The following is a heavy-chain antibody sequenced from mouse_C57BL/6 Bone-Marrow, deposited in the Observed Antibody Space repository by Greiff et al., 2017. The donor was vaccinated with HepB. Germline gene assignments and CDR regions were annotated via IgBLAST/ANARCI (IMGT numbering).Heavy chain of an antibody. CDR3: AAYYSNYEY. V-gene: IGHV1-59*01. CDR2: IDPSDSYT. Sequence: VQLQQPGAELVRPGTSVKLSCKASGYTFTSYWMHWVKQRPGQGLEWIGVIDPSDSYTNYNQKFKGKATLTVDTSSSTAYMQLSSLTSEDSAVYYCAAYYSNYEYWGQGTTLTVSS. D-gene: IGHD2-5*01. J-gene: IGHJ2*01. CDR1: GYTFTSYW.